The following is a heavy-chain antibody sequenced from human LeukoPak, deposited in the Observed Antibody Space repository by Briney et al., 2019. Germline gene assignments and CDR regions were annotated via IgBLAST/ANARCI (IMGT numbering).Heavy chain of an antibody. Sequence: GGSLRLSCAASGFTVSSNYMSWVRQAPGKGLEYISVIYSGGITYYADSVKGRFTISRDNSKNTLYLQMTSLRAEDTAVYYCARDSGAGYYFDYWGQGTLVTVFS. CDR3: ARDSGAGYYFDY. CDR2: IYSGGIT. D-gene: IGHD7-27*01. J-gene: IGHJ4*02. CDR1: GFTVSSNY. V-gene: IGHV3-66*01.